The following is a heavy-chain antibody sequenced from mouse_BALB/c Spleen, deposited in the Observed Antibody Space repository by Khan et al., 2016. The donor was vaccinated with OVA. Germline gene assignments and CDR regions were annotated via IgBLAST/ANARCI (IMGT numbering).Heavy chain of an antibody. J-gene: IGHJ3*01. Sequence: VQLKQSGPELVKPGASVKMSCKASGYTFTNYIIHWVKQKPGQGLEWIGYINPYNDGTKYNEKIKGKATLTSDKPSRTAYMELSGLTSADSAVYYCVRDYGSSFWFAYWGQGTLVTVSA. V-gene: IGHV1S136*01. CDR1: GYTFTNYI. CDR3: VRDYGSSFWFAY. CDR2: INPYNDGT. D-gene: IGHD1-1*01.